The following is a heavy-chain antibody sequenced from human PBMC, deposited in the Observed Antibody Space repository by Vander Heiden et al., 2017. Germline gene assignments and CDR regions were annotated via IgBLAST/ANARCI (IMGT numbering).Heavy chain of an antibody. CDR1: GFTFSSYA. Sequence: EVQLLESGGGFVQPGGSLRLSCAAPGFTFSSYAMSRVRQAPGEGLEWVSAISGSGGSTYYADSVKGQFTISRDNSKNTLYLQMNSLRAEDTAVYYCAKASSRRYFDWSYPDYWGQGTLVTVSS. V-gene: IGHV3-23*01. CDR2: ISGSGGST. J-gene: IGHJ4*02. CDR3: AKASSRRYFDWSYPDY. D-gene: IGHD3-9*01.